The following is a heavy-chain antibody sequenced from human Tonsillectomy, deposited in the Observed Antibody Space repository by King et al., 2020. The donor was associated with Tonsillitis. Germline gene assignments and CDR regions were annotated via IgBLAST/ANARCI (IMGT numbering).Heavy chain of an antibody. V-gene: IGHV4-59*01. J-gene: IGHJ6*03. CDR1: GGSISSYY. CDR2: VYYSGST. D-gene: IGHD3-10*01. CDR3: ARVSSPQNTMDPHYYYYYMDV. Sequence: QLQESGPGLVKPSETLSLTCTVSGGSISSYYWSWIRQPPGKGLEWIGYVYYSGSTHYNPSLKSRVTISVDTSKNQFSLKLSSVTAADTAVYFWARVSSPQNTMDPHYYYYYMDVWGKGTTVTVSS.